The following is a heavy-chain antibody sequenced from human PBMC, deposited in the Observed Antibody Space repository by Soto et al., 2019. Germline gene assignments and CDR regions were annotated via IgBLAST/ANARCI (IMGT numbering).Heavy chain of an antibody. CDR1: GFTFSSYA. V-gene: IGHV3-23*01. CDR2: ISGSCGST. D-gene: IGHD3-3*01. J-gene: IGHJ4*02. CDR3: ATRITIFGVVTSTFDY. Sequence: GGYLRLSCAASGFTFSSYAMSWVRQAPGKGLEWVSAISGSCGSTYYADSVKGRFTISRDNSKNTLYLQMNSLRAENTAVYYCATRITIFGVVTSTFDYWGQGTLVTVSS.